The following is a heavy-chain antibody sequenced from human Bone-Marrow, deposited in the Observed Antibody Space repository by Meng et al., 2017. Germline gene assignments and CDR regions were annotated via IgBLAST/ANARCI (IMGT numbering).Heavy chain of an antibody. D-gene: IGHD2-21*02. V-gene: IGHV1-3*01. CDR2: INVVDGNT. CDR3: AREPVEMTAIKFDY. J-gene: IGHJ4*02. Sequence: ASVKVSCKASGYTFTGYSMHWVRQAPGQSLEWMGWINVVDGNTKYSQTLQGRVIITWDTSARTAYMELSSLRSEDTGVYYCAREPVEMTAIKFDYWGQGTLVTVSS. CDR1: GYTFTGYS.